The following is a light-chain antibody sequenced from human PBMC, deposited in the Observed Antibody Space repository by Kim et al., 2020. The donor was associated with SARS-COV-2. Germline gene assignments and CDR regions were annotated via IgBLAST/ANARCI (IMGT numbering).Light chain of an antibody. V-gene: IGLV3-19*01. J-gene: IGLJ2*01. Sequence: GLGHTVRITCQGDSLRSYYATWYQQKPGQAPILVIYGKNNRPSGIPDRFSGSSSGNTASLTITGTQAGDEADYYCNSRDSNDNVVFGGGTQLTVL. CDR3: NSRDSNDNVV. CDR2: GKN. CDR1: SLRSYY.